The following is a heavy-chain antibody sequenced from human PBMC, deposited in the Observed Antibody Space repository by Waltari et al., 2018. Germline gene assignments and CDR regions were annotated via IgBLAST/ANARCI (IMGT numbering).Heavy chain of an antibody. J-gene: IGHJ4*02. D-gene: IGHD3-22*01. CDR2: IYYSGST. CDR1: GGSISSSSYY. V-gene: IGHV4-39*07. CDR3: ARASMIVVVIGY. Sequence: QLQLQESGPGLVKPSETLSLTCTVSGGSISSSSYYWGWIRPPPGKGREWIGSIYYSGSTYYNPSLKSRVTISVDTSKNQFSLKLSSVTAADTAVYYCARASMIVVVIGYWGQGTLVTVSS.